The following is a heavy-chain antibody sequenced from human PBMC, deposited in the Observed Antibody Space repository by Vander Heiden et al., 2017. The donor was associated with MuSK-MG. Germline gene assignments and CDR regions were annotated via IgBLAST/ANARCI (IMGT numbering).Heavy chain of an antibody. CDR2: ISAYNGDT. CDR1: GYTFTSYG. J-gene: IGHJ6*03. Sequence: QVQLVQSGAEVKKPGASVKGSCTASGYTFTSYGISWVRQAPGQGLEWLGWISAYNGDTNYAQKLQGRVTMTTDTSTSTAYMELRSLRSDDTAVYYCAREYYDFWSGYYPWYYYYMDVWGKGTTVTVSS. V-gene: IGHV1-18*01. CDR3: AREYYDFWSGYYPWYYYYMDV. D-gene: IGHD3-3*01.